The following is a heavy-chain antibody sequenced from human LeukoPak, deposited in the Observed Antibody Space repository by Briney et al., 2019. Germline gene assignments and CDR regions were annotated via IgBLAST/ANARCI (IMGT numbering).Heavy chain of an antibody. CDR3: VKDRGLRNQWLQVTYDS. J-gene: IGHJ4*02. Sequence: SGGSLRLSCAASGFTFDDYAMHWVRQAPGKGLEWVSGISWNSVNIGYEDSVKGRFTISRDNAKNSLYLQMNSLRPEDTALYYCVKDRGLRNQWLQVTYDSWGQGTLVTVSS. V-gene: IGHV3-9*01. CDR1: GFTFDDYA. CDR2: ISWNSVNI. D-gene: IGHD5-24*01.